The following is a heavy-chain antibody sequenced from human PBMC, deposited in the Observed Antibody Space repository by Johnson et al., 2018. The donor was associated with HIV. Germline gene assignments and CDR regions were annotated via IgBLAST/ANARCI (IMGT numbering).Heavy chain of an antibody. V-gene: IGHV3-30*04. Sequence: QEKLVESGGGLVQPGGSLRLSCAASGFPFSSYAMHWVRQAPGKGLEWVAVISYDGSNRYYTESVKGRFTISRDNSENTLYLQRNSLRAEDTAVYYCAKDMGGDRNAFDIWGQGTMVTVSS. CDR3: AKDMGGDRNAFDI. D-gene: IGHD1-26*01. CDR2: ISYDGSNR. CDR1: GFPFSSYA. J-gene: IGHJ3*02.